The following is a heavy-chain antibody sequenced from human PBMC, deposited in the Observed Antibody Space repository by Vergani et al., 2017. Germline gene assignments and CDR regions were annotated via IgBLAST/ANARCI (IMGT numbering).Heavy chain of an antibody. J-gene: IGHJ4*02. V-gene: IGHV4-4*07. CDR2: VHTDGTA. Sequence: VQLQESGPGLLKPSETLSLTCSVSGASISSYFWSWIRQPAGKGLEWLGRVHTDGTAYYNPSLRTRVRLSADLSQSQFSLKMTSLTAADTAVYYCARGSRAEGGSGPEKWGQGTLVTVSS. D-gene: IGHD6-13*01. CDR3: ARGSRAEGGSGPEK. CDR1: GASISSYF.